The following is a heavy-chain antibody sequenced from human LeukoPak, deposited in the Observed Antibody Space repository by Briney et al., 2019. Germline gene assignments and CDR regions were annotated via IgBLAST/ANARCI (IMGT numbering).Heavy chain of an antibody. CDR3: GRTNAFDI. CDR2: IYYSGST. CDR1: GGSFSPYH. J-gene: IGHJ3*02. Sequence: SETLSLTCTVSGGSFSPYHWSWIRQPPGKGLEWVGYIYYSGSTNYNPSLKSRVTISLDTSKNQFSLKLSSVTAADTAVYYCGRTNAFDIWGQGTMVTVSS. V-gene: IGHV4-59*01.